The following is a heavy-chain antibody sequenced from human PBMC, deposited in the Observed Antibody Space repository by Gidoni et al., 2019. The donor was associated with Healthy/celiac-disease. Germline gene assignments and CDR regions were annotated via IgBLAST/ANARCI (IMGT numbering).Heavy chain of an antibody. CDR1: GFTVSSNY. D-gene: IGHD3-10*01. CDR2: IYSGGST. CDR3: ARDLRDRGGY. V-gene: IGHV3-66*01. J-gene: IGHJ4*02. Sequence: CAASGFTVSSNYMSWVRQAPGKGLEWVSVIYSGGSTYYADSVKGRFTISRDNSKNTLYLQMNSLRAEDTAVYYCARDLRDRGGYWGQGTLVTVSS.